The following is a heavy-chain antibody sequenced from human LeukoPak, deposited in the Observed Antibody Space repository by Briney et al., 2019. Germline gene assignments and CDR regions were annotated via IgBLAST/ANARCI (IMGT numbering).Heavy chain of an antibody. CDR3: ARDLGLKYGSGTYTFDP. J-gene: IGHJ5*02. CDR1: GFSFSTYG. V-gene: IGHV3-33*01. Sequence: GGSLRLSCAASGFSFSTYGMHWVRQAPGKGPEWVAVIWYDGSHQYYTDSVKGRFTISRDMSTNTLHLQMNSLRVDDTALYYCARDLGLKYGSGTYTFDPWGQGTLAIVS. CDR2: IWYDGSHQ. D-gene: IGHD3-10*01.